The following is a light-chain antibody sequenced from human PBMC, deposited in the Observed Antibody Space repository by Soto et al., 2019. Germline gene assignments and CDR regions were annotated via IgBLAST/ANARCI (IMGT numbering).Light chain of an antibody. J-gene: IGKJ4*01. V-gene: IGKV3-11*01. Sequence: PGETATLSCRASQSVSSSLAWYQQKPGQAPRLLIYDASNRATGIPARFSGSGSGTDFTLTISSLEPEDFAVYYCQQRSNWPLTFGGGTKVEIK. CDR2: DAS. CDR1: QSVSSS. CDR3: QQRSNWPLT.